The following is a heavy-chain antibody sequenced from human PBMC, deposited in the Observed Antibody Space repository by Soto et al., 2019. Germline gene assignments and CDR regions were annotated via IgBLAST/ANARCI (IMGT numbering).Heavy chain of an antibody. D-gene: IGHD2-15*01. CDR3: EKDMDIVVVVAATLIDY. J-gene: IGHJ4*02. V-gene: IGHV3-30*18. Sequence: QVQLVESGGGVVQPGRSLRLSCAASGFTFSSYGMHWVRQAPGKGLEWVAVISYDGSNKYYADSVKGRFTISRDNSKNTLYMQMNSLRAEDTAVYYCEKDMDIVVVVAATLIDYWGQGTLVTVSS. CDR2: ISYDGSNK. CDR1: GFTFSSYG.